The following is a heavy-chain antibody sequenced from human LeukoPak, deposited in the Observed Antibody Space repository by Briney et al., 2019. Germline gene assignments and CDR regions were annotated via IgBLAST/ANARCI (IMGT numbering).Heavy chain of an antibody. J-gene: IGHJ4*02. CDR3: VRVVHSWDLGY. D-gene: IGHD1-26*01. V-gene: IGHV3-74*01. Sequence: PGGSLRLSCAASGXTFSSYWVHWVRQAPGKGLVWVSHINGDGSTIRYAGSVEGRFTISRDNAKNTLYLQMNSLRAEDTAVYYCVRVVHSWDLGYWGQGTLVTVSS. CDR1: GXTFSSYW. CDR2: INGDGSTI.